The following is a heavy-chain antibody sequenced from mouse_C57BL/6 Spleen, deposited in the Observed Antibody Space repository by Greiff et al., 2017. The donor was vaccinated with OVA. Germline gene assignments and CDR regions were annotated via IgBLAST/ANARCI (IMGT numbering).Heavy chain of an antibody. V-gene: IGHV1-42*01. CDR1: GYSFTGYY. D-gene: IGHD4-1*01. CDR3: ARWDWAFDY. J-gene: IGHJ2*01. CDR2: INPSTGGT. Sequence: EVKLQESGPELVKPGASVKISCKASGYSFTGYYMNWVKQSPEKSLEWIGEINPSTGGTTYNQKFKAKATLTVDKSSSTAYMQLKSLTSEDSAVYYCARWDWAFDYWGQGTTLTVSS.